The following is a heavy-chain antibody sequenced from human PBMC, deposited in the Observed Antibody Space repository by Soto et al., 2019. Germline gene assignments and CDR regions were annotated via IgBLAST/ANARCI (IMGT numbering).Heavy chain of an antibody. J-gene: IGHJ4*02. CDR3: AKQVRDGTSSPYYFDY. V-gene: IGHV3-23*01. CDR2: ISSAVNT. Sequence: VGSLRLSGAGSGFTFSNYAMSWVHHAPGKGLEWVSAISSAVNTYYADSVKGRFTISRDNSKNTLSLQMNSLRAEDTAVYYCAKQVRDGTSSPYYFDYWGQGTLVTVSS. D-gene: IGHD4-4*01. CDR1: GFTFSNYA.